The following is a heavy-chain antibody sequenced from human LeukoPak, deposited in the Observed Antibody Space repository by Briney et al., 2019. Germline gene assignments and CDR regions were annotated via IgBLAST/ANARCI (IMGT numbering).Heavy chain of an antibody. CDR3: ARDYYGSGSRYNWFDP. CDR1: GGSFSGYY. CDR2: INHSGST. J-gene: IGHJ5*02. V-gene: IGHV4-34*01. Sequence: SETLSLTCAVYGGSFSGYYWSWIRQPPGKGLEWIGEINHSGSTNYNPSLKSRVTMSVDTSKNQFSLKLSSVTAADTAVYYCARDYYGSGSRYNWFDPWGQGTLVTVSS. D-gene: IGHD3-10*01.